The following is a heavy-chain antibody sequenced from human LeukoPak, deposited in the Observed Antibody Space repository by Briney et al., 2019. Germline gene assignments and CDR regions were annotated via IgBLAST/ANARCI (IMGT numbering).Heavy chain of an antibody. V-gene: IGHV1-3*01. Sequence: ASVKVSCKASGGTFSSYAISWVRQAPGQRLEWMGWINAGNGNTKYSQKFQGRVTITRDTSASTAYMELSSLRSEDTAVYYCARDLENLSGSYDYWGQGTLVTVSS. D-gene: IGHD1-26*01. CDR1: GGTFSSYA. CDR2: INAGNGNT. J-gene: IGHJ4*02. CDR3: ARDLENLSGSYDY.